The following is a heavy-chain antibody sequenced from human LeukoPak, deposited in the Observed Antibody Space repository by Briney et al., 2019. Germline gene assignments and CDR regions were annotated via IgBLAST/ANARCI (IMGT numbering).Heavy chain of an antibody. V-gene: IGHV1-46*01. Sequence: EASVKVSCKASGYTFTSYYMHWVRQAPGQGLEWMGIINPSGGSTSYAQKFQGRVTMTRDTSTSTGYMELSSLRSEDTAVYYGARPPGGRDGYFDYWGQGTLVTVSS. J-gene: IGHJ4*02. CDR1: GYTFTSYY. D-gene: IGHD5-24*01. CDR2: INPSGGST. CDR3: ARPPGGRDGYFDY.